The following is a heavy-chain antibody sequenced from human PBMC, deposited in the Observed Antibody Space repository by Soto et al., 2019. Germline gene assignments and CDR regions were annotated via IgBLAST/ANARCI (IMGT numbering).Heavy chain of an antibody. Sequence: QVQLVESGGGVVQPGRSLRLSCAASGFTFSSYGMHWVRQAPGKGLEWVAVIWYDGSNKYYADSVKGRFTISRDNSKNTLYLQMNSLRAEDTAVYYCARDFDYYGSGSYSPIPNPWFDPWGQGTLVTVSS. CDR3: ARDFDYYGSGSYSPIPNPWFDP. V-gene: IGHV3-33*01. CDR2: IWYDGSNK. D-gene: IGHD3-10*01. J-gene: IGHJ5*02. CDR1: GFTFSSYG.